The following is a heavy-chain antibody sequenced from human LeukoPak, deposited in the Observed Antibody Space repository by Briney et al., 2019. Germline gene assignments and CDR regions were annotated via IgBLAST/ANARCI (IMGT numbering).Heavy chain of an antibody. Sequence: GASVKVSCKASGYTFTGYYMHWVRQAPGQGLEWMGWINPNSGGTNYAQKFQGRVTMNRDTSLSTAYMELSRLRSDDTAVYYCASGYYDFWSGYSYDYWGQGTLVTVSS. CDR3: ASGYYDFWSGYSYDY. V-gene: IGHV1-2*02. J-gene: IGHJ4*02. CDR2: INPNSGGT. CDR1: GYTFTGYY. D-gene: IGHD3-3*01.